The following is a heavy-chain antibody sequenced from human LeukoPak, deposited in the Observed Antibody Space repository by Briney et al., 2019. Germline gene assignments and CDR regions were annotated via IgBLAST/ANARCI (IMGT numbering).Heavy chain of an antibody. CDR3: ARHRYCSSTSCYGYYYYGMDV. D-gene: IGHD2-2*01. Sequence: GESLRISCKGSGHSFTSYWISWVRQMPGKGLEWMGRIDPSDSYTNYSPSFQGHVTISADKSISTAYLQWSSLKASDTAMYYCARHRYCSSTSCYGYYYYGMDVWGQGTTVTVSS. CDR2: IDPSDSYT. J-gene: IGHJ6*02. CDR1: GHSFTSYW. V-gene: IGHV5-10-1*01.